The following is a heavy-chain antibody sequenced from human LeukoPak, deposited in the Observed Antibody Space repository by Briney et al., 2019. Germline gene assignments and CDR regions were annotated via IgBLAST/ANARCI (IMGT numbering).Heavy chain of an antibody. CDR3: ARASQYYYDSSGHYF. CDR2: IKQDGSEK. D-gene: IGHD3-22*01. V-gene: IGHV3-7*01. CDR1: GFTFSSYA. J-gene: IGHJ4*02. Sequence: GGSLRLSCAASGFTFSSYAMHWVRQAPGKGLEWVANIKQDGSEKYYVDSVKGRFTISRDNAKNSLYLQMNSLRAEDTAVYYCARASQYYYDSSGHYFGGQGTLVTVSS.